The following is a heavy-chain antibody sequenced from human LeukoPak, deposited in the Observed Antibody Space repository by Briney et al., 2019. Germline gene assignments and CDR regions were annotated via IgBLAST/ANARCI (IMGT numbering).Heavy chain of an antibody. Sequence: SETLSLTCTVSLDSTTSNFWSWVRQPPGKGLEWIGEIHRSGSPNYNPSLQSRVTISIDRSRNQIVLELSSVTAADTAFYYCAREVLGGFNPGAYWGQGTLVTVSS. CDR3: AREVLGGFNPGAY. CDR1: LDSTTSNF. J-gene: IGHJ4*02. D-gene: IGHD1-14*01. CDR2: IHRSGSP. V-gene: IGHV4-4*02.